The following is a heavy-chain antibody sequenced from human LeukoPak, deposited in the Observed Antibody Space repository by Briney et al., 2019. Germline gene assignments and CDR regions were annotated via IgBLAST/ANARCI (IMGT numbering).Heavy chain of an antibody. V-gene: IGHV3-20*04. J-gene: IGHJ6*03. D-gene: IGHD5-24*01. CDR2: INWNGGST. Sequence: GGSLRLSCAASGFTFDDYGMSWVRQAPGKGLEWVSGINWNGGSTGYADSVKGRLTISRDNAKNSLCLQMNSLRAEDTALYYCARLVDGYNFGYMDVWGKGTTVTVSS. CDR3: ARLVDGYNFGYMDV. CDR1: GFTFDDYG.